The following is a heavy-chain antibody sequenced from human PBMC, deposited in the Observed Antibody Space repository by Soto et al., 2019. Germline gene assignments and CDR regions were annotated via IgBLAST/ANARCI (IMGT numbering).Heavy chain of an antibody. CDR2: ISGSGGST. CDR3: AKDLIGPTQLVDDY. Sequence: PGVSLRLSCAASGFTFSSYAMSWVRQAPGKGLEWVSAISGSGGSTYYADSVKGRFTISRDNSKNTLYLQMNSLRAEDTAVYYCAKDLIGPTQLVDDYWGQGTLVTVSS. J-gene: IGHJ4*02. D-gene: IGHD6-13*01. CDR1: GFTFSSYA. V-gene: IGHV3-23*01.